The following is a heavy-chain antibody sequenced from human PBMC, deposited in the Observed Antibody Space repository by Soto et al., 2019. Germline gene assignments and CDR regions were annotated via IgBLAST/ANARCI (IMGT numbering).Heavy chain of an antibody. CDR1: GGSISSYY. J-gene: IGHJ3*02. D-gene: IGHD3-22*01. CDR3: TTEAYDNSGSLAFDI. Sequence: SETLSLTCTVSGGSISSYYWSWIRQPPGKGLEWIGYLYNTGSTIYNPSLKSRVTISVDTSQSQFSLKLNSVTAADTAGYYCTTEAYDNSGSLAFDIWGPGTLVTVSS. CDR2: LYNTGST. V-gene: IGHV4-59*08.